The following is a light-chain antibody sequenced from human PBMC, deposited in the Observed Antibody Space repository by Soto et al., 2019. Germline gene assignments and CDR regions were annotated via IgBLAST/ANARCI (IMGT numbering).Light chain of an antibody. Sequence: QSVLTQPPSVSGAPGQRVTISCTGSSSNIGAGYDVHWYQQLPRTAPKLLIYGNSNRPSGVPDRFSGSKSGTSASLAITGLQAEDEADYYCQSYDSRLSGPVVFGGGTKLTVL. J-gene: IGLJ2*01. CDR3: QSYDSRLSGPVV. V-gene: IGLV1-40*01. CDR1: SSNIGAGYD. CDR2: GNS.